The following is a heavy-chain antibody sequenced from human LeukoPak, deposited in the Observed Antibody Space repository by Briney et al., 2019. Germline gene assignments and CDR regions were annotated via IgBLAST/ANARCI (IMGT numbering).Heavy chain of an antibody. CDR1: GGSISSSSYY. V-gene: IGHV4-39*01. D-gene: IGHD3-9*01. CDR2: IYYSGST. J-gene: IGHJ5*02. CDR3: ARSRGPTDDILTGITRWFDP. Sequence: SETLSLTCTVSGGSISSSSYYWGWIRQPPGKGLEWIGSIYYSGSTYYNPSLKSRVTISVDTSKNQFSLKLSSVTAADTAVYYCARSRGPTDDILTGITRWFDPWGQGTLVTVSS.